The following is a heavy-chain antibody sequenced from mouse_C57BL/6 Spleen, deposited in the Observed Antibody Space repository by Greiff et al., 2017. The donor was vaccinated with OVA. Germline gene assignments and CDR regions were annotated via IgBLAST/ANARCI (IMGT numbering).Heavy chain of an antibody. CDR2: IYPGSGST. CDR1: GYTFTSYW. CDR3: ARWRGLSWFAY. Sequence: QVQLKESGAELVKPGASVKMSCKASGYTFTSYWITWVKQRPGQGLEWIGDIYPGSGSTNYNEKFKSKATLTVDTSSSTAYMQLSSLTSEDSAVYYCARWRGLSWFAYWGQGTLVTVSA. D-gene: IGHD6-2*01. J-gene: IGHJ3*01. V-gene: IGHV1-55*01.